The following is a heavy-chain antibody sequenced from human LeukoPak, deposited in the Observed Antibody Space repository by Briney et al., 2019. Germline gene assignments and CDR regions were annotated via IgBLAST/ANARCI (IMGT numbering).Heavy chain of an antibody. CDR2: IYYSGST. CDR3: ARHYYEGGYFDY. Sequence: SETLSLTCTVSGGSISSYYWSWIRQPPGKGLEWIGYIYYSGSTNYNPSLKSRVTISVDTSKNQFSLKLSSVTAADTAVYYCARHYYEGGYFDYWGQGTLVTVSS. CDR1: GGSISSYY. J-gene: IGHJ4*02. V-gene: IGHV4-59*01. D-gene: IGHD3-22*01.